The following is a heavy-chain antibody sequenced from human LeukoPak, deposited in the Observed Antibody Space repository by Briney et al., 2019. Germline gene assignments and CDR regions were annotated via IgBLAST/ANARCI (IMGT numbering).Heavy chain of an antibody. J-gene: IGHJ4*02. CDR2: IYYSGST. D-gene: IGHD3-3*01. V-gene: IGHV4-59*01. Sequence: PLETLSLTCTVSGGSISSYYWSWIRQPPGKGLEWIGYIYYSGSTNYNPSLKSRVTISVDTSKNQFSLKLSSVTAADTAVYYCARDFPNYDFWSGYFWGQGTLVTVSS. CDR3: ARDFPNYDFWSGYF. CDR1: GGSISSYY.